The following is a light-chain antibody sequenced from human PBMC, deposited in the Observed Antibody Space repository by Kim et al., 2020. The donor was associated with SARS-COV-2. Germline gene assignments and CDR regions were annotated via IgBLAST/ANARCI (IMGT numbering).Light chain of an antibody. J-gene: IGLJ3*02. CDR2: DVS. CDR1: SSDVGGYRF. Sequence: GQSVTISCTGTSSDVGGYRFVSWCQQHPGKAPKLMIYDVSKRPSGVPDRFSGSKSGNTASLTISGLQAEDEADYYCYSYAGSYTWVFGGGTQLTVL. CDR3: YSYAGSYTWV. V-gene: IGLV2-11*01.